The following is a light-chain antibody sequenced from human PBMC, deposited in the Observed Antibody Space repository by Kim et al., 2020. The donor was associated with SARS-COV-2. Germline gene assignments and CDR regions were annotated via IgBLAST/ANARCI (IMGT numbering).Light chain of an antibody. Sequence: EIVLTQSPGTLSLSPGERATLSCRASQSVSSTYLVWYQQKPGQAPRLLMYGASSRATGIPDRFSGSGSGTDFTLTISRLEPEDFAVYYCQQYGSSPPWTFGQGTKVDIK. V-gene: IGKV3-20*01. CDR3: QQYGSSPPWT. CDR2: GAS. CDR1: QSVSSTY. J-gene: IGKJ1*01.